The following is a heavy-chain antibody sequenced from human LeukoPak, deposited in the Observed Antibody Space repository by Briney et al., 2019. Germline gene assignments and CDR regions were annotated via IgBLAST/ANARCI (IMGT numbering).Heavy chain of an antibody. D-gene: IGHD4-17*01. V-gene: IGHV4-59*01. Sequence: KPSETLSLTCTVSGDSISSYYWSWIRQPPGKGLEWIGHIYYSGITNYNPSLKSRVTISIDTSKNQFSLKVSSVTAADTAVYYCARAKYGDFVDSWGQGTQVTAPS. CDR3: ARAKYGDFVDS. CDR2: IYYSGIT. CDR1: GDSISSYY. J-gene: IGHJ4*02.